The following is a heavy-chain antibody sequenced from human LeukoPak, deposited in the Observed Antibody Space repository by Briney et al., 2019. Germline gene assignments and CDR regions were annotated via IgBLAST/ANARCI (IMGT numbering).Heavy chain of an antibody. Sequence: GASVKVSCNASGYTFTSYTISWVRQAPGQGLEWMGWIRGYDGNTNYAQKLQGRVTMTTDTSTNTAYMELRSLRSDDTAVYYCARRVISLEAFDIWGQGTMVTVSS. V-gene: IGHV1-18*04. CDR2: IRGYDGNT. J-gene: IGHJ3*02. CDR1: GYTFTSYT. D-gene: IGHD2-21*01. CDR3: ARRVISLEAFDI.